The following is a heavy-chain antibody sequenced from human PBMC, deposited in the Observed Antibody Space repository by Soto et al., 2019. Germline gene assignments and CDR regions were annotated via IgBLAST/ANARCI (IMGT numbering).Heavy chain of an antibody. Sequence: ASLKVSCKASGYTFTIYDINWVRQATGQGLEWMGWMNPNSGNTGYAQKFQGRVTMTRNTSISTAYMELSSLRSEDTAVYYCAGSGYRNCSGGSGYQPRHAFDIWGQGTMVTVSS. CDR3: AGSGYRNCSGGSGYQPRHAFDI. CDR2: MNPNSGNT. J-gene: IGHJ3*02. CDR1: GYTFTIYD. D-gene: IGHD2-15*01. V-gene: IGHV1-8*01.